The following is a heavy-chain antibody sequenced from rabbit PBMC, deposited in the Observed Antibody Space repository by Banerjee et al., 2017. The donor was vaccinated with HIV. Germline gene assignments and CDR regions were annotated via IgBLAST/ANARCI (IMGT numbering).Heavy chain of an antibody. CDR3: ARGGSSGGPRFNL. V-gene: IGHV1S45*01. CDR2: INTSTGNP. CDR1: GFSFSSTYW. Sequence: QEQLVESGGGLVQPEGSLTLTCTASGFSFSSTYWICWVRQAPGKGLEWIGCINTSTGNPFYATWAKARVSISKASRSPVTLQMADLTAADADTYFCARGGSSGGPRFNLWGPGTLVTVS. D-gene: IGHD1-1*01. J-gene: IGHJ4*01.